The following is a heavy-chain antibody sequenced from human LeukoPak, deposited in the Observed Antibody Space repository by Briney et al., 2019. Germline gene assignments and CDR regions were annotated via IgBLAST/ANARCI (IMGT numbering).Heavy chain of an antibody. V-gene: IGHV3-53*01. CDR1: GFTVSAKY. D-gene: IGHD5-24*01. CDR3: ARTFLSGDGKNVGSVHY. J-gene: IGHJ4*02. Sequence: GGSLRLFCAASGFTVSAKYMSWVRQAPGKGLEWVSLIYSSGFTYYADSVKGRFTISRDNSKNTLSLQMNSLRADDTAVYYCARTFLSGDGKNVGSVHYWGQGTLVTVSS. CDR2: IYSSGFT.